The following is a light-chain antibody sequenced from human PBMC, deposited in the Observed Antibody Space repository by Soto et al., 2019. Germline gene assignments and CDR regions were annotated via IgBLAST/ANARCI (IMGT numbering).Light chain of an antibody. J-gene: IGKJ2*01. Sequence: DIQMTQSPSSLSASVGDRVTITCRASQSISSYLNWYQQKPGKAPKLLIYAASSLQSGVPSRFSSSGSGTDFTLTISSLQPEHFATYYCQQSYSTLYTFGQGTKLEIK. CDR2: AAS. CDR3: QQSYSTLYT. CDR1: QSISSY. V-gene: IGKV1-39*01.